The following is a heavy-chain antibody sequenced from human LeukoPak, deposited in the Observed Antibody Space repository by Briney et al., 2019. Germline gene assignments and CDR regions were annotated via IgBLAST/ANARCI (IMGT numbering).Heavy chain of an antibody. CDR3: ARVSSRYCSGGSCLLFDI. CDR2: IYTSGST. Sequence: TASETLSLTCTVSGGSISSGSYYWSWIRQPAGKGLEWIGRIYTSGSTNYNPSLKSRVTISVDTSKNQFSLKLSSVTAADTAVYYCARVSSRYCSGGSCLLFDIWGQGTMVTVSS. V-gene: IGHV4-61*02. J-gene: IGHJ3*02. D-gene: IGHD2-15*01. CDR1: GGSISSGSYY.